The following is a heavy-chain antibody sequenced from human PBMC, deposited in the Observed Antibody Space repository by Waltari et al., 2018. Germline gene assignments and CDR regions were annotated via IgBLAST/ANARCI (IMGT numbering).Heavy chain of an antibody. Sequence: EVQLVESGGGLVQPGRSLRLSCAASGFTFDDYAMHWVRQAPGKGLEWVSGISWNSGSIGYADSGKGRFTIARDNAKNSLYLQMNSLRAEDTALYYCAKGRQQLVGDAFDIWGQGTMVTVSS. CDR1: GFTFDDYA. V-gene: IGHV3-9*01. D-gene: IGHD6-13*01. CDR3: AKGRQQLVGDAFDI. J-gene: IGHJ3*02. CDR2: ISWNSGSI.